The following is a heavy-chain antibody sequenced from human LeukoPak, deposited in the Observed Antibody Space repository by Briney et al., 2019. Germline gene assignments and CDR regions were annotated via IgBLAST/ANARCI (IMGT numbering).Heavy chain of an antibody. CDR2: IYISGST. CDR1: GGSFSSGLYY. D-gene: IGHD4-23*01. CDR3: ARRKGYGGNRWFDP. V-gene: IGHV4-61*02. Sequence: SETLSLTCTVSGGSFSSGLYYWTWIRQPAGKGLEWIGRIYISGSTNYNPSLKSRVTISVDTSKNQFSLKLSSVTAADTAVYYCARRKGYGGNRWFDPWGQGTLVTVSS. J-gene: IGHJ5*02.